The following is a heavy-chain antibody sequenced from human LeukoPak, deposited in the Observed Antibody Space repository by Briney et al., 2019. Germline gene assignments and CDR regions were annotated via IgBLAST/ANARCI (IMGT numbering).Heavy chain of an antibody. D-gene: IGHD6-19*01. CDR2: IKQDGSEK. Sequence: GGSLRLSCAASGFTFSSYWMSWVRQAPGKGLEWVANIKQDGSEKYYVDSVKGRFTISRDNAKNSLYLQMNSLRAEDTAVYYCASSTVAGKGDWFDPWGQGTLVTVPS. V-gene: IGHV3-7*01. CDR1: GFTFSSYW. CDR3: ASSTVAGKGDWFDP. J-gene: IGHJ5*02.